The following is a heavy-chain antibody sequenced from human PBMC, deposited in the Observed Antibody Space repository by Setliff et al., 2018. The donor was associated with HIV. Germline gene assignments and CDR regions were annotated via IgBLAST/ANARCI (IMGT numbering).Heavy chain of an antibody. CDR2: MNPNSGGT. CDR1: GYTFTSYE. Sequence: GASVKVSCKASGYTFTSYEINWVRQAPGQGLEWMGWMNPNSGGTNYAQKFQGRVTMTRDTSISTAYMSLSRLRSDDTAVYYCARGGLDIAAAGTGFDYWGQGTLVTVSS. J-gene: IGHJ4*02. CDR3: ARGGLDIAAAGTGFDY. D-gene: IGHD6-13*01. V-gene: IGHV1-2*02.